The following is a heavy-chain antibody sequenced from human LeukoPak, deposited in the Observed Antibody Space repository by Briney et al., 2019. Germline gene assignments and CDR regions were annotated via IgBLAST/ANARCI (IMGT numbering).Heavy chain of an antibody. Sequence: GASVKVSCEASGYTFTGYYMHWVRQAPGQGLEWMGWINPNSGGTNYAQKFQGRVTMTRDTSITTAYMELSRLRSDDTAVYYCARVVAGNWFDPWGQGTLVTVSS. CDR2: INPNSGGT. D-gene: IGHD6-19*01. CDR3: ARVVAGNWFDP. V-gene: IGHV1-2*02. J-gene: IGHJ5*02. CDR1: GYTFTGYY.